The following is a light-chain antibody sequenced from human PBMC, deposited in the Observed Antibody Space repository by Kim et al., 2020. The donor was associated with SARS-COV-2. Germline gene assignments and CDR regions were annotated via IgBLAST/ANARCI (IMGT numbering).Light chain of an antibody. CDR1: SLRNYY. CDR3: NSRDSSSNHLI. Sequence: ALGQTVRITCQGDSLRNYYASWYQQKPGQAPVVVMYGRNDRPSGIPDRFSGSRTGNTASLTITGARAEDEADYYCNSRDSSSNHLIFGGGTQLTVL. CDR2: GRN. J-gene: IGLJ2*01. V-gene: IGLV3-19*01.